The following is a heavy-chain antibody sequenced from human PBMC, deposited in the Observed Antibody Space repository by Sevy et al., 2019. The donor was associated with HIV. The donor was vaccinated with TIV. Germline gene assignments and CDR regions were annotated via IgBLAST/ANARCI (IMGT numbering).Heavy chain of an antibody. CDR2: RSYDGSNK. V-gene: IGHV3-30*18. CDR3: AKDFGPYGDYEYFQH. J-gene: IGHJ1*01. D-gene: IGHD4-17*01. Sequence: GGSLRLSCAASGFIFSSYGMHWVRRAPGKGLEWVTDRSYDGSNKDYADSVKGRFTVSRDNSKNTLYLQMNSLRAEDTAVYYCAKDFGPYGDYEYFQHWGQGTLVTVSS. CDR1: GFIFSSYG.